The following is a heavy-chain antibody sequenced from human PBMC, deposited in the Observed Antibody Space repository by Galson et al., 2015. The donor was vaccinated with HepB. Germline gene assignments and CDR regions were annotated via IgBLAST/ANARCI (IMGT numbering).Heavy chain of an antibody. CDR1: GYTFTSFG. V-gene: IGHV1-18*01. D-gene: IGHD3-16*01. CDR3: ASQGDVRGDGFGL. J-gene: IGHJ3*01. CDR2: ISGSNGNT. Sequence: QSGAEVKKPGGSLKISCKASGYTFTSFGITWVRQAPGQGLEWVGWISGSNGNTKYGQKFQGRVTLTTETSTNTVYMNLRSLRSDDTAGYYCASQGDVRGDGFGLWGQGTMVTVSS.